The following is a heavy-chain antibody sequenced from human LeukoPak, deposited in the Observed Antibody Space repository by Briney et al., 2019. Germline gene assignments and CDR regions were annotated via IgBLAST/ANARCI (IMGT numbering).Heavy chain of an antibody. D-gene: IGHD3-10*01. V-gene: IGHV1-24*01. CDR2: FDPEDGET. Sequence: GASVKVSCKVSGYTLTELSMHWVRQAPGKGLEWMGGFDPEDGETIYAQKFQGRVTMTEDTSTGTAYMELSSLRSEDTAVYYCATVSVESLKSHMVRGVPPRYWGQGTLVTVSS. CDR1: GYTLTELS. CDR3: ATVSVESLKSHMVRGVPPRY. J-gene: IGHJ4*02.